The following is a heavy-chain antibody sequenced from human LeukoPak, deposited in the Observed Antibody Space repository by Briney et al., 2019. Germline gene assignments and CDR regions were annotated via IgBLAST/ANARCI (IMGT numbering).Heavy chain of an antibody. CDR2: ISYDGSNK. J-gene: IGHJ4*02. V-gene: IGHV3-30-3*01. CDR3: ARGTGYSTPQIAC. D-gene: IGHD6-13*01. Sequence: GRSLRLSCAASGFTFSSYAMHWVRQAPGKGLEWVAVISYDGSNKYYADSVKGRFTVSRDNAKDSLYLQMNSLRVEDTAVYYCARGTGYSTPQIACGGQGTLVTVSS. CDR1: GFTFSSYA.